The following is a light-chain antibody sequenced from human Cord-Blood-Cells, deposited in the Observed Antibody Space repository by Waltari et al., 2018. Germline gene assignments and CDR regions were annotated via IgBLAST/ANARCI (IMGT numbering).Light chain of an antibody. J-gene: IGLJ1*01. V-gene: IGLV2-14*01. CDR1: SSAVGGYNY. CDR3: SSYTSSSTYV. CDR2: EVS. Sequence: QSALTQPASVSGSPGQSTTIPCTGTSSAVGGYNYFSWYQQHPGKDPKLMIYEVSNRPSGVSNRFSGSKSGNTASLTISGLQAEDEADYYCSSYTSSSTYVFGTGTKVTVL.